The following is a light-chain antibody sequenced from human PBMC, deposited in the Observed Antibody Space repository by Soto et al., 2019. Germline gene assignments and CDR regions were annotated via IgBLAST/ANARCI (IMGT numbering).Light chain of an antibody. CDR1: QSVDY. V-gene: IGKV3-20*01. CDR3: QHYGISPWT. CDR2: GAS. Sequence: EIVLTQSPGTLSLSPGEGATLSCRASQSVDYLVWYQQKPGQAPRLLIYGASSRATGIPDRFSGSGSGTDFTLTISRLEPEDFAMYYCQHYGISPWTFGQGTKVEIK. J-gene: IGKJ1*01.